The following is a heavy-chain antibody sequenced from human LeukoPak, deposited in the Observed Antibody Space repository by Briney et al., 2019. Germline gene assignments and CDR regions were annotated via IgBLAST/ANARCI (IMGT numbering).Heavy chain of an antibody. CDR2: ISTSTI. CDR3: ARGRSYSVY. V-gene: IGHV3-48*03. J-gene: IGHJ4*02. Sequence: GGSLRLSCAASGFPFSSYEMNWVRQAPGKGLEWVSYISTSTIYYADSVKGRFTISRDNAKNSLYLQMNSLRAEDTAVYYCARGRSYSVYWGQGTLVTVSS. D-gene: IGHD1-26*01. CDR1: GFPFSSYE.